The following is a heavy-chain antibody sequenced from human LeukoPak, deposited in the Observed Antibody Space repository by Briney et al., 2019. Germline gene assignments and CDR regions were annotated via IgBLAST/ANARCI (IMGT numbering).Heavy chain of an antibody. D-gene: IGHD4-17*01. CDR3: ARLRGAMTPVTSDFDY. Sequence: SETLSLTCTVSGGSISGSSYYWAWTRQPPGKGLEWIGSGFYSGSAYYNPSLKSRVTIPVDTSKNQFSLNLSSLTAADTAVYYCARLRGAMTPVTSDFDYWGQGTLVTVSS. CDR1: GGSISGSSYY. J-gene: IGHJ4*02. V-gene: IGHV4-39*01. CDR2: GFYSGSA.